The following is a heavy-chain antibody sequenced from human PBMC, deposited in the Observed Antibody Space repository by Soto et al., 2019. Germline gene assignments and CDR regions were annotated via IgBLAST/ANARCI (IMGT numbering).Heavy chain of an antibody. CDR2: ISGSGGST. CDR3: AKDTTYYDFWSGYYTHSGMDV. CDR1: GFTFSSYA. Sequence: GGSLRLSCAASGFTFSSYAMSWVRQAPGKGLEWVSAISGSGGSTYYADSVKGRFTISRDNSKNTLYLQMNSLRAEDTAVYYCAKDTTYYDFWSGYYTHSGMDVWGQGTTVTVSS. V-gene: IGHV3-23*01. J-gene: IGHJ6*02. D-gene: IGHD3-3*01.